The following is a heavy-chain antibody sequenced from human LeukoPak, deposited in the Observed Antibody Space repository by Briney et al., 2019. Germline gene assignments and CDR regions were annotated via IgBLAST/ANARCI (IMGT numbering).Heavy chain of an antibody. CDR1: GYTFTSYG. J-gene: IGHJ3*02. D-gene: IGHD3-22*01. Sequence: GASVKVSCKASGYTFTSYGISWVRQAPGQGLEWMGWISAYNGNTNYAQKLQGRVTMTTDTSTSTAYMELRSLRSDDTAVYYCARVKIGYYDSSGYYPDAFDIWGQGTMVTVSS. CDR2: ISAYNGNT. V-gene: IGHV1-18*01. CDR3: ARVKIGYYDSSGYYPDAFDI.